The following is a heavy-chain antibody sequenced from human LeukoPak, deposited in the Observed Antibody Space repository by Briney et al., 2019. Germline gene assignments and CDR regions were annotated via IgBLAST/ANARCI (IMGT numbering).Heavy chain of an antibody. CDR2: IDYSGST. J-gene: IGHJ4*02. CDR3: TKGRGI. CDR1: GGSISSSSYY. V-gene: IGHV4-61*05. Sequence: SETLSLTCTVSGGSISSSSYYWGWIRQPPGKGLEWIGYIDYSGSTSYNPSLKSRVTISIDTSKNQFSLKLTSVTAADTAVYYCTKGRGIWGQGTLVTVSS. D-gene: IGHD3-10*01.